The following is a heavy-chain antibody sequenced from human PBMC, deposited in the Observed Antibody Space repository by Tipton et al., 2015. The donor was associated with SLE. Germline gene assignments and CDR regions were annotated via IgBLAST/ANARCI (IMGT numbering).Heavy chain of an antibody. CDR1: GYSISSDYY. CDR2: VYHSGST. J-gene: IGHJ4*02. CDR3: ALQYDSSGYYWF. Sequence: TLSLTCTVSGYSISSDYYWGWIRQPPGKGLEWIGSVYHSGSTYYNPSLKSRVTISVDKNQFSLKLTSVTAADTAVYYCALQYDSSGYYWFWGQGTLVTVSS. V-gene: IGHV4-38-2*02. D-gene: IGHD3-22*01.